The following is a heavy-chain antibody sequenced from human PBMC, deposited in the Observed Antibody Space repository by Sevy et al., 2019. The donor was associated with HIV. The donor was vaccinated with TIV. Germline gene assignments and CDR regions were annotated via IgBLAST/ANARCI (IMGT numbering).Heavy chain of an antibody. CDR1: GFTFSSYA. V-gene: IGHV3-23*01. CDR2: ISGSGGST. CDR3: AKEDCSSTSCYATIFDY. Sequence: GGSLRLSCAASGFTFSSYAMSWVRQAPGKGLEWVSAISGSGGSTYYADSVKGRFTISRDNSKNTLYLQMNSLRAEDTAVYYCAKEDCSSTSCYATIFDYWGQGTLVTVSS. J-gene: IGHJ4*02. D-gene: IGHD2-2*01.